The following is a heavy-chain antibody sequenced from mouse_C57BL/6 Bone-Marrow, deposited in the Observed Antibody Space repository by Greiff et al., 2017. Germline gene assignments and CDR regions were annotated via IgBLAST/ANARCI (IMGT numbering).Heavy chain of an antibody. V-gene: IGHV5-16*01. CDR2: INYDGSST. D-gene: IGHD2-2*01. CDR3: ARVGVYGYDYYYAMDY. Sequence: DVKLVESEGGLVQPGSSMKLSCTASGFTFSDYYMAWVRQVPEKGLEWVANINYDGSSTYYLDSLKSRFIISRDNAKNILYLQMSSLKSEDTATYYCARVGVYGYDYYYAMDYWGQGTSVTVSS. J-gene: IGHJ4*01. CDR1: GFTFSDYY.